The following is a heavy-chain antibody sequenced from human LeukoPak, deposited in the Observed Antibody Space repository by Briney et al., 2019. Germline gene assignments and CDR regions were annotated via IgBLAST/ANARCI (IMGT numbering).Heavy chain of an antibody. CDR1: GFTFSSYA. J-gene: IGHJ4*02. CDR2: ITGYGGGT. V-gene: IGHV3-23*01. D-gene: IGHD1-1*01. CDR3: AKKLALCYNTWQPFDS. Sequence: GGSLRLSCAASGFTFSSYAMSWVRQAPGKGLEWVSTITGYGGGTYYADSVKGRFTISRDNSRNTLYLQMSSLRAEDTAVYYCAKKLALCYNTWQPFDSWGQGALVTVSS.